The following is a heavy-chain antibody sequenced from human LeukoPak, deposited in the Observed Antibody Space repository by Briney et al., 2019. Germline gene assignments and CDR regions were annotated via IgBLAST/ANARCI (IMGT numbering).Heavy chain of an antibody. CDR2: TNPDGNTT. CDR3: ARETPRGGRYYFDY. D-gene: IGHD3-10*01. CDR1: GFTFSGYW. V-gene: IGHV3-74*03. Sequence: GGSLRLSCAASGFTFSGYWMHWVRQAPGKGLVWVSRTNPDGNTTTYADSVKGRFTISRDNAKNTLYLQMNSLRAEDTALYYCARETPRGGRYYFDYWGQGALVTVSS. J-gene: IGHJ4*02.